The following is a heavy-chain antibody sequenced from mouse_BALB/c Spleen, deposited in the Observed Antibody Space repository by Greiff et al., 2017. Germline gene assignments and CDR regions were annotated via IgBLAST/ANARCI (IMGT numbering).Heavy chain of an antibody. J-gene: IGHJ2*01. CDR2: ISSGGST. CDR1: GFTFSSYA. V-gene: IGHV5-6-5*01. Sequence: DVMLVESGGGLVKPGGSLKLSCAASGFTFSSYAMSWVRQTPEKRLEWVASISSGGSTYYPDSVKGRFTISRDNARNILYLQMSSLRSEDTAMYYCAGQVRDFDYWGQGTTLTVSS. D-gene: IGHD2-14*01. CDR3: AGQVRDFDY.